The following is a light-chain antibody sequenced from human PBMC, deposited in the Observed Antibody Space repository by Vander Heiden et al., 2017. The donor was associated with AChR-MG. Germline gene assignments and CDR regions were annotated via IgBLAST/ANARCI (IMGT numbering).Light chain of an antibody. CDR2: DAS. V-gene: IGKV3-20*01. CDR3: QQYGSSPSLT. CDR1: QSVSSSY. J-gene: IGKJ4*01. Sequence: EIVLTQSPGTLSLSPGERATPSCRASQSVSSSYLAWYQQKPGQAPRLLIYDASSRATGIPDRFSGSGSGTDFTLTITRLEPEDFAVYYCQQYGSSPSLTFGGGTKVEIK.